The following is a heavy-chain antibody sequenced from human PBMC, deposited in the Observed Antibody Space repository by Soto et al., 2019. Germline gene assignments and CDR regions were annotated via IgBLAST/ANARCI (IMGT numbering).Heavy chain of an antibody. J-gene: IGHJ6*01. V-gene: IGHV3-30*18. Sequence: QVQLVESGGGVVQPGRSLRLSCAASGFTFSSYGMHWVRQAPGKGLEWVAVISYDGSNKYYADSVKGRFTISRDNFKNTLYLQMNSLRAEDTAVYYCANDHVLLWFGDSKYYYYGMDVWGQGTTVTVSS. CDR2: ISYDGSNK. CDR3: ANDHVLLWFGDSKYYYYGMDV. D-gene: IGHD3-10*01. CDR1: GFTFSSYG.